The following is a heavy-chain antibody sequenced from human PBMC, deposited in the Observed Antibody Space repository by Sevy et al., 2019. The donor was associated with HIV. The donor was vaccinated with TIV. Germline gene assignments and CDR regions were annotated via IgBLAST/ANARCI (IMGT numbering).Heavy chain of an antibody. CDR1: GFTFSSYW. CDR3: GRGPTLVWEQDTIDY. D-gene: IGHD1-26*01. CDR2: IGRDESST. Sequence: GGSLRLSCAASGFTFSSYWMHWVRQAPGKGLVSVSRIGRDESSTRYADSVKGRFTISRDNAENTVYLQLNSLRAEDNAVDYCGRGPTLVWEQDTIDYWGQGTLVTVSS. V-gene: IGHV3-74*01. J-gene: IGHJ4*02.